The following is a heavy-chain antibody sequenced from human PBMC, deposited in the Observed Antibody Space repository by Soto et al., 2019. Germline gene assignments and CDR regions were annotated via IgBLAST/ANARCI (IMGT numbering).Heavy chain of an antibody. D-gene: IGHD3-10*01. CDR2: IIPIFGTA. CDR3: ARGNYGSGSYSDTTTSYYGMDV. Sequence: SVKVSCKASGGTFSSYAISWVRQAPGQGLEWMGGIIPIFGTANYAQKFQGRVTITADISTSTAYMELSSLRSEDTAVYYCARGNYGSGSYSDTTTSYYGMDVWGQGTTVTVYS. CDR1: GGTFSSYA. J-gene: IGHJ6*02. V-gene: IGHV1-69*06.